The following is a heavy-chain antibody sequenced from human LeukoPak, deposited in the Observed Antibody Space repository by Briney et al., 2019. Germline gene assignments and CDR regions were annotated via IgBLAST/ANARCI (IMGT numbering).Heavy chain of an antibody. Sequence: SETLSLTCTVSGGSISSYYRSWIRQPPGKGLEWIWYIYYSGSTHYNHSLKSRVTISVDTAKNQFSLKLSSVSAADTAVYYCETWSTSSYSFDYWGQGTLVTVSS. CDR3: ETWSTSSYSFDY. D-gene: IGHD6-6*01. V-gene: IGHV4-59*01. J-gene: IGHJ4*02. CDR2: IYYSGST. CDR1: GGSISSYY.